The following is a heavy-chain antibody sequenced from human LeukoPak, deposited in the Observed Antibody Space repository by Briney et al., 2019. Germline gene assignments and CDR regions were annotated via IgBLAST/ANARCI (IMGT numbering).Heavy chain of an antibody. D-gene: IGHD1-1*01. V-gene: IGHV3-23*01. CDR2: LSGSGGST. CDR3: AKERTSEGYFDY. J-gene: IGHJ4*02. CDR1: GSTFSTYA. Sequence: GGSLRLSCAASGSTFSTYAMGWVRQAPGKGLEWVSALSGSGGSTYYAESVKGRFTISRDNSKNTLYLQMNSLRAEDTAVYYCAKERTSEGYFDYWGQGTLVTVSS.